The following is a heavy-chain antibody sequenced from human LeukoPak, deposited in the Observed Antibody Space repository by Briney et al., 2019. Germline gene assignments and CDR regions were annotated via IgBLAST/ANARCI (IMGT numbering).Heavy chain of an antibody. CDR2: INSDGSST. Sequence: GGSLRLSCAAYGFTFSSYWMHWVRQVPGKGLVWVSRINSDGSSTSYADSVKGRFTISRDNAKNTMYLQMNSLRAEDTAVYYCARVYCSGGSCYSGYHFDYWGQGTLVTVSS. CDR1: GFTFSSYW. D-gene: IGHD2-15*01. V-gene: IGHV3-74*01. CDR3: ARVYCSGGSCYSGYHFDY. J-gene: IGHJ4*02.